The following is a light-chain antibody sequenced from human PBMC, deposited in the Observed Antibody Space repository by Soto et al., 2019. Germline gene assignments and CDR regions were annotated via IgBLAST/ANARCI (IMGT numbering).Light chain of an antibody. CDR2: EVS. Sequence: QSALTQPASVSGSPGQSITISCTGTSSDVGGYNYVSWYQQHPGKAPKLMIYEVSNRPSGVSNRFSGSKSGNTASLTISGLQAEDEADYYSSSYTSSSTGVFGGGTQLTVL. CDR3: SSYTSSSTGV. V-gene: IGLV2-14*01. J-gene: IGLJ2*01. CDR1: SSDVGGYNY.